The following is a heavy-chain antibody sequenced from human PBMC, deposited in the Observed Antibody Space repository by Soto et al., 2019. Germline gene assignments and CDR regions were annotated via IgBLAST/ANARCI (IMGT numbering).Heavy chain of an antibody. Sequence: EAQLLESGGGLVQPGGSLRLSCAASGFAFSNFAMSWVRHAPGKGLEWVSAIGSGSRGTHYAESVEDRFTISRDDSKNALYLQFNSLTAADTAVYYCEAPRAAVPHTRYFDPWGQGTPVTGSP. V-gene: IGHV3-23*01. D-gene: IGHD6-13*01. CDR2: IGSGSRGT. CDR1: GFAFSNFA. J-gene: IGHJ5*02. CDR3: EAPRAAVPHTRYFDP.